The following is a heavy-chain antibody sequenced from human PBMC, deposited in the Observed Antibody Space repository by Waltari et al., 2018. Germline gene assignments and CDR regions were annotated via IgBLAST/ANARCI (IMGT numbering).Heavy chain of an antibody. CDR3: GTLEAVAS. V-gene: IGHV3-74*03. J-gene: IGHJ5*02. Sequence: EAHVVESGGTLVQPGGSLRLSCTASGFPFSPYWMHWVRQAPGKGLVWVSGVNREGSRTTYADPVKGRFTISRDNARNTVHLEMNTLTVEDTALYYWGTLEAVASWGQGTQVTVSS. CDR2: VNREGSRT. CDR1: GFPFSPYW.